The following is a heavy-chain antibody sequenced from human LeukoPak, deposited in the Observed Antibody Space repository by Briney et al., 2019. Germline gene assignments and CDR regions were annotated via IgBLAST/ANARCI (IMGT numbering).Heavy chain of an antibody. CDR3: ARGGSSGYYYG. Sequence: SETLSLTCTVSGGSISSYYWSWIRQPAGKGLEWIGRLYTSGSTNYNPSLKSRVTMSVDTSKNQFSLKLTSMTATDTAVYYCARGGSSGYYYGWGQGTLVTVSS. CDR2: LYTSGST. CDR1: GGSISSYY. D-gene: IGHD3-22*01. J-gene: IGHJ4*02. V-gene: IGHV4-4*07.